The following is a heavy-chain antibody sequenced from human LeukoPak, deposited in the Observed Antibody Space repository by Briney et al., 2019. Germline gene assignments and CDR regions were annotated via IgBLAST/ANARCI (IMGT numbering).Heavy chain of an antibody. Sequence: WASVKVSCKASGYTFTGYYMHWVRQAPGQGLAWMGWINPNSGGTNYAQKFQGRVTMTRDTSISTAYMELSRLRSDDTAVYYCASRYYGSGSYDFDYWGQGTLVTVSS. CDR2: INPNSGGT. CDR3: ASRYYGSGSYDFDY. V-gene: IGHV1-2*02. CDR1: GYTFTGYY. D-gene: IGHD3-10*01. J-gene: IGHJ4*02.